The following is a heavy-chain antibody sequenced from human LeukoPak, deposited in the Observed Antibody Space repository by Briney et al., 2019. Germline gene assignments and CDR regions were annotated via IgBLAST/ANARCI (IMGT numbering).Heavy chain of an antibody. J-gene: IGHJ4*02. V-gene: IGHV1-24*01. D-gene: IGHD2-2*01. CDR1: GYTLTELS. CDR2: FDPEDGET. CDR3: ATDGWGYCSSTSCYLR. Sequence: ASVKVSCKVSGYTLTELSMHWVRQAPGKGFEWMGGFDPEDGETIYAQKFQGRVTMTEDTSTDTAYMELSSLRSEDTAVYYCATDGWGYCSSTSCYLRWGQGTLVTVSS.